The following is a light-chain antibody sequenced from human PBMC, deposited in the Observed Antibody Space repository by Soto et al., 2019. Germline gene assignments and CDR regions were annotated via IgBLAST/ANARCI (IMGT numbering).Light chain of an antibody. CDR2: GAS. Sequence: EIVLTQSPGTLSLSPGERATLSCRASQSVSSNFLAWYRQKPGQAPRLLIHGASNRATGIPDRFSCSGSGTDFTLNTSRLEPENFAVYYFQQYGDSPRTFGQGTKAEIK. CDR1: QSVSSNF. J-gene: IGKJ1*01. CDR3: QQYGDSPRT. V-gene: IGKV3-20*01.